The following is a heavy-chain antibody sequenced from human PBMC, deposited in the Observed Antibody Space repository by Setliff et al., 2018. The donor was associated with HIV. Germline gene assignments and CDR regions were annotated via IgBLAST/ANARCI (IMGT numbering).Heavy chain of an antibody. CDR2: IYDSGST. CDR3: ARAPLSRLRSYYYYYGMDV. J-gene: IGHJ6*02. D-gene: IGHD4-17*01. Sequence: SETLSLTCTVSGGSISGFYWNWIRQSAGKGLQWIGRIYDSGSTKYNPSLKSRVTMSLDTSKNQFSLKLSSVTAADTAVYYCARAPLSRLRSYYYYYGMDVWGQGTTVTVSS. CDR1: GGSISGFY. V-gene: IGHV4-4*07.